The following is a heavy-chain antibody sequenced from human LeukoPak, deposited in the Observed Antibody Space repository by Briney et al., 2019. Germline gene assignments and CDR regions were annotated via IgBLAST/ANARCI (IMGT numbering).Heavy chain of an antibody. V-gene: IGHV3-53*01. CDR2: IYSGGST. CDR1: GFTVSSNY. J-gene: IGHJ5*02. D-gene: IGHD4-17*01. CDR3: ASTYDDYARGNWFDP. Sequence: GGSLRLSCAASGFTVSSNYMSWVRQAPGKGLEWVSVIYSGGSTYYADSVKGRFTISRDNSKNTLYLQMNSLRAEDTAVYYCASTYDDYARGNWFDPWGQGTLVTVSS.